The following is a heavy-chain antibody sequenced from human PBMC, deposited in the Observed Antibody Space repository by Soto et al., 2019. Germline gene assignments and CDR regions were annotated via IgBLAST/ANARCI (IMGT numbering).Heavy chain of an antibody. CDR3: AHRRRGSYFDY. CDR2: IYWDDDK. V-gene: IGHV2-5*02. J-gene: IGHJ4*02. Sequence: QITLKESGPTLVKPTQTLTLTCTFSGFALSTSGVGVGWIRQPPGKALEWLALIYWDDDKRYSPSLKSRLTITEDTAKNQVVRTMTNMDHVDTATYYCAHRRRGSYFDYSGQGTLVTVSS. CDR1: GFALSTSGVG. D-gene: IGHD3-16*01.